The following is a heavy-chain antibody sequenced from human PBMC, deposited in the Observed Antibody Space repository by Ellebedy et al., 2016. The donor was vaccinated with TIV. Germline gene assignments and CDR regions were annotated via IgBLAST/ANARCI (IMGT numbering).Heavy chain of an antibody. CDR3: ATHQRRSFDP. Sequence: SQTLSLTCAVYVDSFSDNYWSWIRQPPGKGLEWIGEIGHSGGTKFNPSLKSRVTISVDTSKNQFSLKLTSMTAADTAVYYCATHQRRSFDPWGQGTLVTVSS. D-gene: IGHD5-24*01. V-gene: IGHV4-34*01. CDR1: VDSFSDNY. CDR2: IGHSGGT. J-gene: IGHJ5*02.